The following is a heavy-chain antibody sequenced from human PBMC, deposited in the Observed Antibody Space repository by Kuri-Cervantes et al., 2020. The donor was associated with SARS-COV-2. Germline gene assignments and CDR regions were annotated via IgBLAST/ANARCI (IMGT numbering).Heavy chain of an antibody. CDR3: ARGTYYDFWSGYNYYGMDV. CDR2: IYYSGST. J-gene: IGHJ6*02. CDR1: GGSISSYY. D-gene: IGHD3-3*01. Sequence: GSLRLSCTVSGGSISSYYWSWIRQPPGKGLEWIGYIYYSGSTNYNPSLKSRVTISVDTSKNQFSLKLSSVTAADTAVYYCARGTYYDFWSGYNYYGMDVWGQGTTVTVSS. V-gene: IGHV4-59*01.